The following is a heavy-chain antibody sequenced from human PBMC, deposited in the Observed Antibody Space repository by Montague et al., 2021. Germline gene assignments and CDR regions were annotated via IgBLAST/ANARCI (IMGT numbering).Heavy chain of an antibody. V-gene: IGHV3-30-3*01. D-gene: IGHD3-22*01. CDR2: ISHGGSNK. CDR1: GFTFSTFP. CDR3: ARWRVYYDNSGYAA. J-gene: IGHJ5*02. Sequence: SLRLSCAASGFTFSTFPMHWVRQAPGKGLEWVALISHGGSNKYYADSVRGRFTVSRDNSKNTLYLQTSSLRADDTAVYYCARWRVYYDNSGYAAWGRGTLVTVSS.